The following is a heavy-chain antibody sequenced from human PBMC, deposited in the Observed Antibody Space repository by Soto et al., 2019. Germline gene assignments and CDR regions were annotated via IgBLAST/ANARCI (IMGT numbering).Heavy chain of an antibody. Sequence: QVQLVQSGAEVKKPGSSVKVSCKASGGTFSSYTISWVRQAPGQGLEWMGRIIPILGIANYAQKFQGRVTFTADKSTSTAYMELSSLRSEDTAVYYCAREPDIVVVPAAIYFDYWGQGTLVTVSS. V-gene: IGHV1-69*08. D-gene: IGHD2-2*01. CDR2: IIPILGIA. CDR3: AREPDIVVVPAAIYFDY. J-gene: IGHJ4*02. CDR1: GGTFSSYT.